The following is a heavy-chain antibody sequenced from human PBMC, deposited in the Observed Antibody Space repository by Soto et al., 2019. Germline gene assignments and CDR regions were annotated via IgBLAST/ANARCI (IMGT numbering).Heavy chain of an antibody. CDR3: ARDPRQFCRSHTCRSFDY. D-gene: IGHD3-9*01. Sequence: QVQLVESGGGVVPPGRSLRLSCVISGFTFHIYGMHWVRQAPGKGLEWVAVISYDGSSTYYADSVKGRFTVSRDNSKNTLYLEMDSLRSVDTAVYYCARDPRQFCRSHTCRSFDYWGQGALVTVSS. CDR2: ISYDGSST. CDR1: GFTFHIYG. J-gene: IGHJ4*02. V-gene: IGHV3-30*03.